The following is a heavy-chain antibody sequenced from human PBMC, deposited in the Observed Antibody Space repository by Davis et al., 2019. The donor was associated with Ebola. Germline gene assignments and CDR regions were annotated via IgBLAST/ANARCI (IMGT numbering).Heavy chain of an antibody. CDR2: INHSGST. CDR1: GGSFSGYY. CDR3: AREEGYCSGGSCYSGYFDY. Sequence: MPGGSLRLSCAVYGGSFSGYYWSWIRQPPGKGLEWIGKINHSGSTNYNPSLKSRVTISVDTSKNQFSLKLSSVTAADTAVYYCAREEGYCSGGSCYSGYFDYWGQGTLVTVSS. J-gene: IGHJ4*02. V-gene: IGHV4-34*01. D-gene: IGHD2-15*01.